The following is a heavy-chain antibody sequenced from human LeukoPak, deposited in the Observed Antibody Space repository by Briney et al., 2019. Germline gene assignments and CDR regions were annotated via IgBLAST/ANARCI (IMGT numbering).Heavy chain of an antibody. J-gene: IGHJ5*02. CDR2: ISSSSSYI. Sequence: GGSLRLSCAASGFTFSTYSMNWVRQFPGKGLEWVSSISSSSSYIYHADSVKGRFTISRDNAKNSLYLQMNSLRAEDTAVYYCASSGGIVVPSSRNWFDPWGQGTLVTVSS. CDR1: GFTFSTYS. V-gene: IGHV3-21*01. D-gene: IGHD3-22*01. CDR3: ASSGGIVVPSSRNWFDP.